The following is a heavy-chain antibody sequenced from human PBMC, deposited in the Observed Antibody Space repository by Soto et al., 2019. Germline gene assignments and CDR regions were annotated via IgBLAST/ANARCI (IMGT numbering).Heavy chain of an antibody. V-gene: IGHV1-69*08. CDR1: GGTFSSYT. CDR2: IIPILGIA. D-gene: IGHD6-13*01. Sequence: QVQLVQSGAEVKKPGSSVKVSCKASGGTFSSYTISWVRQAPGQGLEWMARIIPILGIANYAQKFQGRVTITADKSTSTAYMERSNLRSEDTDVYYCARDANKPGIAAAGTRYYCYMYVWGKGTTVTVSS. J-gene: IGHJ6*03. CDR3: ARDANKPGIAAAGTRYYCYMYV.